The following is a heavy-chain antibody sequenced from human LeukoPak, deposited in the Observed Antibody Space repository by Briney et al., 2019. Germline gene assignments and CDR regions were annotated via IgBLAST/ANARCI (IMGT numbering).Heavy chain of an antibody. D-gene: IGHD3-3*01. V-gene: IGHV1-2*02. CDR2: INPNSGDT. CDR1: GYTFTSYG. Sequence: ASVKVSCKASGYTFTSYGISWVRQAPGQGLEWMGWINPNSGDTIYTYKFQGRVTTTRDTSITTAYMELSRLRSDDTAVYYCASGITTFGVVTSPFDYWGQGTLVTVSS. J-gene: IGHJ4*02. CDR3: ASGITTFGVVTSPFDY.